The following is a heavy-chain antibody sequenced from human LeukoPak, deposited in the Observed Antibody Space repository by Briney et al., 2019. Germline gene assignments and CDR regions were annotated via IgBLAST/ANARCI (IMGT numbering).Heavy chain of an antibody. CDR1: GYSFTSYW. V-gene: IGHV5-51*01. J-gene: IGHJ4*02. D-gene: IGHD2-2*01. CDR3: ARRYCSGTSCYYFDY. Sequence: GESLKISCLGSGYSFTSYWIAWVRQMPGKGLEWMGIIYPGDSVTRYSPSFQGQVTISADKSISTAYLQWSSLKASDTAMCYCARRYCSGTSCYYFDYWGQGTLVTVSS. CDR2: IYPGDSVT.